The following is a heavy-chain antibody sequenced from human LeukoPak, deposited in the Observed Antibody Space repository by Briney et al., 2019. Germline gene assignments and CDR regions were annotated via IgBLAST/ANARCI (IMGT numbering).Heavy chain of an antibody. V-gene: IGHV4-39*07. J-gene: IGHJ4*02. D-gene: IGHD3-22*01. Sequence: SETLSLTCTVSGGSISSSSYYWGWIRQPPGRGLKWIGSIYHSGSTNYNPSLKSRVTISVDKSKNQFSLKLSSVTAADTAVYYCARMYYYDSSGYYLQYYFDYWGQGTLVTVSS. CDR3: ARMYYYDSSGYYLQYYFDY. CDR1: GGSISSSSYY. CDR2: IYHSGST.